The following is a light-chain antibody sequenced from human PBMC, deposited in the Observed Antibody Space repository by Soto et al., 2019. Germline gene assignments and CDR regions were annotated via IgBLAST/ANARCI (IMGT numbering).Light chain of an antibody. CDR1: QSVSSN. V-gene: IGKV3-15*01. J-gene: IGKJ1*01. CDR3: QQYNNWPWT. Sequence: EIVLTQSPATLSVSPGERATLSCRASQSVSSNLAWYQQKPGQAPRLLIYGASTRATGIPARFSGSGSGTELTLTISSLQSEDFEVYYCQQYNNWPWTFGQGTKVDIK. CDR2: GAS.